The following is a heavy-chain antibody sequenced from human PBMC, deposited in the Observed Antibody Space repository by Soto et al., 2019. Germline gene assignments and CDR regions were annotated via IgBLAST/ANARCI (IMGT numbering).Heavy chain of an antibody. CDR3: ARALVCGIVGATGWFDP. Sequence: QVQLVQSGAEVKKPGSSVKVSCKASGGTFSSNAISWVRQAPGQGLEWMGGIIPIFGTANYAQKFQGRVTSTADKATSTAYMGLSSLRSEDTAVYYCARALVCGIVGATGWFDPWGQGTLVTVSS. V-gene: IGHV1-69*06. CDR1: GGTFSSNA. D-gene: IGHD1-26*01. CDR2: IIPIFGTA. J-gene: IGHJ5*02.